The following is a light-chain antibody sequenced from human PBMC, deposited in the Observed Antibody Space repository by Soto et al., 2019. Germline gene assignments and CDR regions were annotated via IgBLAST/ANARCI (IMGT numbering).Light chain of an antibody. CDR1: QTISSW. Sequence: DIQMAQPPSTLSVSVRDRVTITCRASQTISSWLAWYQQKPGKAPKLLIYDASSLESGVPSRFSGSGSRTEFTLTISVLQPDDFASYYCQQYSTYISLTFDGVTKGDI. V-gene: IGKV1-5*01. CDR3: QQYSTYISLT. CDR2: DAS. J-gene: IGKJ4*01.